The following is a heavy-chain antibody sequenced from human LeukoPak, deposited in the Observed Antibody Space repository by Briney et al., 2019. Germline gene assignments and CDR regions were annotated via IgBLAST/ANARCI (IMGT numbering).Heavy chain of an antibody. CDR2: ISYDGSNK. D-gene: IGHD6-19*01. Sequence: GGSLRLSCAASGFTFSSYGMHWVRQAPGKGLEWVAVISYDGSNKYYADSVKGRFTISRDNSKNTLYLQMNSLRAEDTAVYYCAKDPNSSGWYESFDYWGQGTLVTVSS. J-gene: IGHJ4*02. V-gene: IGHV3-30*18. CDR1: GFTFSSYG. CDR3: AKDPNSSGWYESFDY.